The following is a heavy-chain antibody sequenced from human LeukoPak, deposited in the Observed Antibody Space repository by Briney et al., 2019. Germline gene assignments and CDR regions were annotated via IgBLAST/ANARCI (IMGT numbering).Heavy chain of an antibody. CDR2: INPSGGST. J-gene: IGHJ4*02. CDR3: ARVTSSSPDY. V-gene: IGHV1-46*01. D-gene: IGHD6-13*01. Sequence: ASVKVSCKASGYTFTSYYMHWVRQALGQGLEWMGVINPSGGSTSYAQKFQDRVTMTRDTSTSTVYMELSSLRSEDTAVYYCARVTSSSPDYWGQGTLVTVSS. CDR1: GYTFTSYY.